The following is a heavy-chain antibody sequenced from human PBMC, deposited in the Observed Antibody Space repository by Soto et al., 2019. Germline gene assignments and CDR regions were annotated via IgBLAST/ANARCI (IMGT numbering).Heavy chain of an antibody. D-gene: IGHD2-15*01. Sequence: SVKVSCKASGYTFTSYGISWVRQAPGQGLEWMGWISAYNGNTNDAQKLQGRVTMTTDTSTSTAYMELRSLRSDDTAVYYCARGRYCSGGSCYLPGALDIWRQGTMVTVSS. CDR3: ARGRYCSGGSCYLPGALDI. V-gene: IGHV1-18*04. CDR2: ISAYNGNT. CDR1: GYTFTSYG. J-gene: IGHJ3*02.